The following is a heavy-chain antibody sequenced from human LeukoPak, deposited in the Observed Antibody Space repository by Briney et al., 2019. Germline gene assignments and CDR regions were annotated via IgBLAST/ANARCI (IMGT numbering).Heavy chain of an antibody. CDR2: MNPKSGNT. J-gene: IGHJ4*02. CDR3: ARGRGLFDY. Sequence: ASVTVSFKASVYTFTIYDINWVRQAPGQGLEWMGWMNPKSGNTGYAQKFQGRVTMTRDTSISTAYMELSSLRSEDTAVYYCARGRGLFDYWGQGTLVTVSS. CDR1: VYTFTIYD. V-gene: IGHV1-8*01.